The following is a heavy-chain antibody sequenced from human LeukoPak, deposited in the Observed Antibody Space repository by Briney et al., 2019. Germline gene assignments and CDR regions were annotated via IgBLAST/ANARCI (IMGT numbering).Heavy chain of an antibody. CDR3: ARKYKSGATCREIDY. D-gene: IGHD2-15*01. J-gene: IGHJ4*02. CDR2: FYHGGNT. Sequence: SETLSLTCTVSGYSISSGYYWGWIRQPPGKGLEWIGSFYHGGNTYYNPSLKSRVTISVDTSKNQFSLTLTSVTAADTAMYYCARKYKSGATCREIDYWGQGTLVTVSS. V-gene: IGHV4-38-2*02. CDR1: GYSISSGYY.